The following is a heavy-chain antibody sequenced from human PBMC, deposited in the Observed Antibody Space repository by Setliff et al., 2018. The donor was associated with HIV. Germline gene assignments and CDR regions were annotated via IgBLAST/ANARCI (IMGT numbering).Heavy chain of an antibody. V-gene: IGHV4-61*09. CDR1: GGSINRGNYY. D-gene: IGHD3-22*01. CDR3: ARSRTSSGYYGVTGYGMDV. CDR2: IHITGNT. J-gene: IGHJ6*02. Sequence: LSLTCSVSGGSINRGNYYWTWIRQSAGKGLEWIGHIHITGNTDYNPSLKSRVTISLDTARNQFSLKLNSVTTADTAVYYCARSRTSSGYYGVTGYGMDVWGQGTTVTVSS.